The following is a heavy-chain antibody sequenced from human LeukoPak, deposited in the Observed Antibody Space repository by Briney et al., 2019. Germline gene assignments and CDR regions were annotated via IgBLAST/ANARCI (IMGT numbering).Heavy chain of an antibody. D-gene: IGHD3-10*01. V-gene: IGHV3-48*03. J-gene: IGHJ4*02. Sequence: GGSLRLSCAASGFTFSRYEMNWVRQAPGKGLEWVSYISRSGDTIYFADSVKGRFTISRDNAKNSLYLQMSSLRAEDTAVYYCARDYASDYWGQGTLVSVSS. CDR2: ISRSGDTI. CDR1: GFTFSRYE. CDR3: ARDYASDY.